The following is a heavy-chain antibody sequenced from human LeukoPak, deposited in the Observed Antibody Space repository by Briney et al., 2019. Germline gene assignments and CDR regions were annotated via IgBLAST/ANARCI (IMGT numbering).Heavy chain of an antibody. D-gene: IGHD1-26*01. J-gene: IGHJ4*02. CDR2: ISSTGGAT. CDR3: AQQWELLPGVG. Sequence: GGSLRLSCAASGFTFSSYAMSWVRQAPGKGLEWVSAISSTGGATYYADSVKGRFAISRDNSKNTLYLQMNSLRAEDTAVYYCAQQWELLPGVGWGQGTLVTVSS. V-gene: IGHV3-23*01. CDR1: GFTFSSYA.